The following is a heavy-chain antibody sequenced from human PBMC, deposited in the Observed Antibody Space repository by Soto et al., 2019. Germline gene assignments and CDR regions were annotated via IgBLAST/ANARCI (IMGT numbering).Heavy chain of an antibody. D-gene: IGHD3-3*01. CDR3: ARQSLEWLPPTMGWFDP. J-gene: IGHJ5*02. CDR1: GGSFSGYY. CDR2: IYYSGST. Sequence: AWETLSLTCAVYGGSFSGYYWSWIRQHPGKGLEWIGYIYYSGSTYYNPSLKSRVTISVDTSKNQFSLKLSSVTAADPAVYYCARQSLEWLPPTMGWFDPWGQGTLVTVSS. V-gene: IGHV4-31*11.